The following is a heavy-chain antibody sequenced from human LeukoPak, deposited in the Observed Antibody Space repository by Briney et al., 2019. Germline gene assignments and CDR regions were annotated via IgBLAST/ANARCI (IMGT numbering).Heavy chain of an antibody. CDR2: IYYSGST. CDR3: AIRSYHRRQRLLHFDP. J-gene: IGHJ5*02. D-gene: IGHD2-21*02. V-gene: IGHV4-30-4*08. CDR1: GGSISSGSYY. Sequence: SQTLSLTCTVSGGSISSGSYYWSWIRQPPGKGLEWIGYIYYSGSTYYNPSLKSRVTISVDTSKNQFSLKLSSVTAADTAVYYCAIRSYHRRQRLLHFDPWGQGTLVTVSS.